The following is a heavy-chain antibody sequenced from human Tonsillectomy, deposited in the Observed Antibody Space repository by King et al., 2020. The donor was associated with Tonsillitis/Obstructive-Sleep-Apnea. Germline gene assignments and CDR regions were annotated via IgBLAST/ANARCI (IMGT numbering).Heavy chain of an antibody. D-gene: IGHD3-10*01. Sequence: VQLVESGGGLVKPGRSLRLSCTASGFTFGDYAMSWFRQAPGKGLEWVGFIRSKAYGGTTEYAASVKGRFTISGDDSKSIAYLQMNSLKTEDTAVYYCTAGVVLWFGELIHPPDYWGQGTLVTVSS. V-gene: IGHV3-49*05. CDR2: IRSKAYGGTT. J-gene: IGHJ4*02. CDR1: GFTFGDYA. CDR3: TAGVVLWFGELIHPPDY.